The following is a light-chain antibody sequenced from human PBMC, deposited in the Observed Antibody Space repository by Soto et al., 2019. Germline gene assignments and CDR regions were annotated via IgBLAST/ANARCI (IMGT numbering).Light chain of an antibody. CDR1: STDIGADHY. J-gene: IGLJ1*01. Sequence: QSALTQPASVSGAPGQRVTFSCIGSSTDIGADHYVHWYQQHPGKAPKVLIYDNGNRPSGVPNRFSGSKSGNSASLAISGLQAEDEADYYCQSYNSSRSFVFGTGTKLTVL. CDR2: DNG. CDR3: QSYNSSRSFV. V-gene: IGLV1-40*01.